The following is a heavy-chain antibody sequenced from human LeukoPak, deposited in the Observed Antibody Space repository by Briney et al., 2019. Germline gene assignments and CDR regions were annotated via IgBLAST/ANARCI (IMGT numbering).Heavy chain of an antibody. Sequence: GASVTVSCKASGYTFTGYYMHWVRQAPGQGLEWMGWINPNSGGTNYAQKFQGRVTMTRDTSISTAYMELSRLRSDDTAVYYCALTYYYDSSGYYFDYWGQGTLVTVSS. D-gene: IGHD3-22*01. J-gene: IGHJ4*02. V-gene: IGHV1-2*02. CDR2: INPNSGGT. CDR3: ALTYYYDSSGYYFDY. CDR1: GYTFTGYY.